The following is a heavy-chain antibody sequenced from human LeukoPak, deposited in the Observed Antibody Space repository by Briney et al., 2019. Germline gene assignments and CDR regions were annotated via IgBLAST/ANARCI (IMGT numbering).Heavy chain of an antibody. Sequence: ASVKVSCKSSGYTFTTYGISWMRQAPGQSLEWMGWISPYNSNTKYAQKLQGRVTMTTDTSTNTAYMEVRSLRSDDTAVYYCAREAPVAAGSDAFDIWGQGTMVAVSS. D-gene: IGHD6-19*01. CDR3: AREAPVAAGSDAFDI. CDR2: ISPYNSNT. V-gene: IGHV1-18*01. J-gene: IGHJ3*02. CDR1: GYTFTTYG.